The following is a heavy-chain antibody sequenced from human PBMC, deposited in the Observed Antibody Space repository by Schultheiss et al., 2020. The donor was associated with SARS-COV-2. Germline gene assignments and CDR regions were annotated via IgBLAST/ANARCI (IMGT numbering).Heavy chain of an antibody. J-gene: IGHJ5*02. CDR1: GGSFSGYY. Sequence: SETLSLTCAVYGGSFSGYYWSWIRQPPGKGLEWIGSIYHSGSTYYNPSLKSRVTISVDTSKNQFSLKLSSVTAADTAVYYCARVLYCSSTSCRGRFDPWGQGTLVTVSS. CDR2: IYHSGST. V-gene: IGHV4-34*01. D-gene: IGHD2-2*01. CDR3: ARVLYCSSTSCRGRFDP.